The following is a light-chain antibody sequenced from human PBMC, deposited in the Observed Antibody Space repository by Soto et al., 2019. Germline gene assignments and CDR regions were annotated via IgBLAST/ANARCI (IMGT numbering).Light chain of an antibody. V-gene: IGKV1-5*03. J-gene: IGKJ2*01. Sequence: DIQMTQSPSTLSASVGDRVTITCRASQSFSSWLAWYQQKPGKAPKLLIYKASSLESGVPSRFSGSGSGTEFTLTISSLQPDDFATYYCQQYNGHPYTFGQGTKLEIK. CDR3: QQYNGHPYT. CDR2: KAS. CDR1: QSFSSW.